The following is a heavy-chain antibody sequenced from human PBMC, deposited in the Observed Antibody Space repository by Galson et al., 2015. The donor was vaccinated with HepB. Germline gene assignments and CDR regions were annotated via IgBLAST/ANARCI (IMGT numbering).Heavy chain of an antibody. CDR3: ARDLDIVTPYQNWFDP. D-gene: IGHD2-2*03. CDR2: INAGNGNT. V-gene: IGHV1-3*01. Sequence: SVKVSCKASGYTFTSYAMHWVRQAPGQRLEWMGWINAGNGNTKYSQKFQGRVTITRDTSASTAYMELSSLRSEDTAVYYCARDLDIVTPYQNWFDPWGQGTLVTVSS. J-gene: IGHJ5*02. CDR1: GYTFTSYA.